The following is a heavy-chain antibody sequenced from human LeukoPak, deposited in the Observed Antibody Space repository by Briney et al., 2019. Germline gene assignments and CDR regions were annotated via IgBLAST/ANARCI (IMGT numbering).Heavy chain of an antibody. J-gene: IGHJ4*02. V-gene: IGHV1-8*02. CDR1: GDTLTSFD. CDR3: ARHSDDYGDYTPSY. D-gene: IGHD4-17*01. CDR2: MNPNSGNS. Sequence: GASVRVSCKASGDTLTSFDFCGVRQATGQGLEWMGWMNPNSGNSGYEQRFQGRVTMTTDTSTSTAYMELRSLRSDDTAVYYCARHSDDYGDYTPSYWGQGTLVTVSS.